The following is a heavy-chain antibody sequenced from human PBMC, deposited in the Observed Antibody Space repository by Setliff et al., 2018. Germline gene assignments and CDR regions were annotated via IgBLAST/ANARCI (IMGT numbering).Heavy chain of an antibody. V-gene: IGHV3-33*01. CDR3: ARAHPHDFGEYVDY. J-gene: IGHJ4*02. CDR1: GFTFSSYG. Sequence: GGSLSLSCAASGFTFSSYGMHWVRQAPGKGLEWVAFIWYDGSDKYYADSVKGRFTISRDNSRNTLYLQMSSLRGEDTAVYYCARAHPHDFGEYVDYWGQGALVTVSS. CDR2: IWYDGSDK. D-gene: IGHD3-10*01.